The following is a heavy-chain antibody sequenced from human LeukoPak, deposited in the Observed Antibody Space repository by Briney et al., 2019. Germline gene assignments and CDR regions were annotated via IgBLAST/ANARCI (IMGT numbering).Heavy chain of an antibody. V-gene: IGHV3-21*01. CDR1: GFTFSSYS. Sequence: GGSLRLSCAASGFTFSSYSMNWVRQAPGKGLEWVSFISSSSNYIYYADSVKGRFTISRDNAKNSLYLQMNSLRAEDTAVYYRARAVGSGYYRHFDYWGQGTLVTVSS. D-gene: IGHD3-3*01. CDR2: ISSSSNYI. J-gene: IGHJ4*02. CDR3: ARAVGSGYYRHFDY.